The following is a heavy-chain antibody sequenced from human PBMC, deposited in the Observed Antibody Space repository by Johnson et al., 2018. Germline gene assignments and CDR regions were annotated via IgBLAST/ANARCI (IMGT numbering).Heavy chain of an antibody. Sequence: QVQLQESGPRLVKPSETLSLTCTVSGDSITSYYWSWIRQPPGKGLEWIGYIYYSGDTNYNTPRNRRVSISLDMPKNQFSLILSSVTTADTAVYYCARVASSGWLYFDDWGQGTLVTVSS. D-gene: IGHD6-19*01. CDR1: GDSITSYY. CDR2: IYYSGDT. CDR3: ARVASSGWLYFDD. V-gene: IGHV4-59*01. J-gene: IGHJ4*02.